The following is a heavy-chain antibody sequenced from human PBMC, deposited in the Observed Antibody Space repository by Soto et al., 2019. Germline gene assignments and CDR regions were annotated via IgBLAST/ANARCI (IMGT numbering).Heavy chain of an antibody. V-gene: IGHV1-2*02. CDR1: GYTFTFYY. D-gene: IGHD3-22*01. CDR2: INPNSGGT. J-gene: IGHJ3*02. Sequence: ASVNVSCKASGYTFTFYYMHWVRQAPGQGLEWMGWINPNSGGTNYAQKFQGRVTMTTDTSTSTAYMELRSLRSDDTAVYYCARGKVLSYYDSSGYNKPGAFDIWGQGPMDTVS. CDR3: ARGKVLSYYDSSGYNKPGAFDI.